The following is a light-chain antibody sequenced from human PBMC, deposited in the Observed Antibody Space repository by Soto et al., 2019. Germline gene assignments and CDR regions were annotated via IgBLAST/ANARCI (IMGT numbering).Light chain of an antibody. J-gene: IGKJ4*02. Sequence: DIVLKQSPATLSLSPGERSTLSCLASQGISRTLAWYQQKSCQTPRLLIFDASTRATGIPARFSGSGSGTDFTLSISSLEPADFAVYYCQQRLNWHRLTFGGGTKVDIK. V-gene: IGKV3D-11*01. CDR2: DAS. CDR3: QQRLNWHRLT. CDR1: QGISRT.